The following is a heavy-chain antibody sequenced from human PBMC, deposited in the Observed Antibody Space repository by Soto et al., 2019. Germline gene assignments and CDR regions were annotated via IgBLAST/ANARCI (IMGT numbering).Heavy chain of an antibody. J-gene: IGHJ6*02. D-gene: IGHD5-18*01. CDR3: ATESVDTAMEQRIGMDV. CDR2: ISPSSSTI. V-gene: IGHV3-48*02. CDR1: GFTFSSYS. Sequence: QTGGSLRLSCAASGFTFSSYSMNWVRQAPGKGLEWVSYISPSSSTIYYADSVKGRFTISRDNAKNSLYLQMNSLRDEDTAVYYCATESVDTAMEQRIGMDVCGQGTTVTGAS.